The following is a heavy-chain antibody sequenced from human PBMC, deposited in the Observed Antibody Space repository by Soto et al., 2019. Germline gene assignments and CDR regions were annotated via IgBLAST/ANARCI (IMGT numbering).Heavy chain of an antibody. D-gene: IGHD4-17*01. CDR3: ASLTTTTKYFQH. J-gene: IGHJ1*01. CDR2: IYYSGST. Sequence: QVQLQESGPGLMKPSETLSLTCTVSGGSISSYYWSWIRQPPGKGLEWIGYIYYSGSTNYNPSLKSRVTISVDTSKNQFSLKLSSVTAADTAVYYCASLTTTTKYFQHWGQGTLVTVSS. CDR1: GGSISSYY. V-gene: IGHV4-59*01.